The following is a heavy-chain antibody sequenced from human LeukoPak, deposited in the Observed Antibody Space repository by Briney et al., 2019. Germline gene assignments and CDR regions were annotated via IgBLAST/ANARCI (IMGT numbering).Heavy chain of an antibody. D-gene: IGHD3-9*01. Sequence: PGGSLRLSCTASGFTFSDYYMSWIRQAPGKGLEWVAYISSSGSTIYYADSVKGRFTISRDNAKNSLYLQMNSLRAEDTAVYYCARGNAYYDILTGYSPIDYWGQGTLVTVSS. CDR2: ISSSGSTI. CDR3: ARGNAYYDILTGYSPIDY. V-gene: IGHV3-11*01. J-gene: IGHJ4*02. CDR1: GFTFSDYY.